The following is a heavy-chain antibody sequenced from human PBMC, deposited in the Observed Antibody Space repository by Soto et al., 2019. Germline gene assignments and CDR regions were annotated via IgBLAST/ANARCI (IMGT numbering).Heavy chain of an antibody. D-gene: IGHD6-25*01. V-gene: IGHV4-61*01. J-gene: IGHJ4*02. CDR3: ARGGPAALDY. Sequence: LETLSLTCPVSGGSVRSSTYYWSWIRQPPGKGLEWIGYIYYSGSTNYNPSLKSRVTISVDTSKNQFSLKLSSVTAADTAVYYCARGGPAALDYWGQGTLVTVSS. CDR1: GGSVRSSTYY. CDR2: IYYSGST.